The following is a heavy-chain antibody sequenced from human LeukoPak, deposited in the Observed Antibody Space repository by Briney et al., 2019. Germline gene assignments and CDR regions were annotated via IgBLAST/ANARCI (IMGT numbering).Heavy chain of an antibody. CDR2: IYYNGST. D-gene: IGHD2-2*01. CDR3: PILACGSPTSCYDIDY. V-gene: IGHV4-39*01. CDR1: GGSNSSCFYY. Sequence: SETLSLTCTVSGGSNSSCFYYWGWVRQPPGKGLEWIGSIYYNGSTYYNPSLKSRVTISVDSSKNQFPLKLSSVTAADTALYYCPILACGSPTSCYDIDYRGQGTQVTVSS. J-gene: IGHJ4*02.